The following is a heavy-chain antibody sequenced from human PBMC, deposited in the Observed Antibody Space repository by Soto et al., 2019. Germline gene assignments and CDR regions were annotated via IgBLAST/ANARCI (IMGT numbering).Heavy chain of an antibody. Sequence: QVHLVQSGAEVKKPGASVKVSCKASGYIFTNYGISWLRQAPGQGLEWMGWISAYNGNTKYAQKIQGRVTMTTDTSTSTAYLELRSLRSDDTAVYYCARDLDQQLVYFAGGDAMDVWGQGTTVTVSS. CDR3: ARDLDQQLVYFAGGDAMDV. D-gene: IGHD6-13*01. CDR2: ISAYNGNT. CDR1: GYIFTNYG. V-gene: IGHV1-18*01. J-gene: IGHJ6*02.